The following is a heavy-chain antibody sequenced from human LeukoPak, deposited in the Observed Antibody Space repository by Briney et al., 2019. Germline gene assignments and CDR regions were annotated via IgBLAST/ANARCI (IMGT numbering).Heavy chain of an antibody. CDR2: ISAYNGNT. Sequence: ASVKVSCKASGYTFTSYGISWVQQAPGQGLEWMGWISAYNGNTNYAQKLQGRVTMTTDTSTSTAYMELRSLRSDDTAVYYCARAATERTTGYYYMDVWGKGTTVTVSS. CDR3: ARAATERTTGYYYMDV. CDR1: GYTFTSYG. J-gene: IGHJ6*03. V-gene: IGHV1-18*01. D-gene: IGHD1-7*01.